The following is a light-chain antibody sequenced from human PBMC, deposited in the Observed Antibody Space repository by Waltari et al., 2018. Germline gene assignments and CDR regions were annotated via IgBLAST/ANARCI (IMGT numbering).Light chain of an antibody. CDR3: QQRTNWPRNT. CDR2: DAS. V-gene: IGKV3-11*01. CDR1: QSVSSY. Sequence: EIVLTQSPATLSLSPGERATLSCRASQSVSSYLAWYQQKPGQTPRLLIYDASNRATGVPARFSGSGSGTDFTLTISGLEPEDFAVYFCQQRTNWPRNTFGQGTKLEIK. J-gene: IGKJ2*01.